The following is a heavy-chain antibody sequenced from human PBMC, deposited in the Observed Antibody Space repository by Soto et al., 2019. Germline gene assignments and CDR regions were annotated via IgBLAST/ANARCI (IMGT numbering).Heavy chain of an antibody. CDR1: GFTFSSYA. D-gene: IGHD3-10*01. Sequence: GGSLRLSCAASGFTFSSYAMSWVRQAPGKGLEWVSAISGSGGSTYYADSVKGRFTISRDNSKNTLYLQMNSLRAEDTAVYYCAKEGDDYYGSGTNAFDIWGQGTMVTVSS. J-gene: IGHJ3*02. V-gene: IGHV3-23*01. CDR3: AKEGDDYYGSGTNAFDI. CDR2: ISGSGGST.